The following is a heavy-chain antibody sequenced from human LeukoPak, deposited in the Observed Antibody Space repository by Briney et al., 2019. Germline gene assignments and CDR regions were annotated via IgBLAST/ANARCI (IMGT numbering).Heavy chain of an antibody. CDR2: ISYDGSNK. V-gene: IGHV3-30*18. CDR3: AKGRVGYSGYDYLFFDY. Sequence: GGSLRLSCAASGFTFSSYGMHWVRQAPGKGLEWVAVISYDGSNKYYADSVKGRFTISRDNSKNTLYLQMNSLRAEDTAAYYCAKGRVGYSGYDYLFFDYWGQGTLVTVSS. D-gene: IGHD5-12*01. CDR1: GFTFSSYG. J-gene: IGHJ4*02.